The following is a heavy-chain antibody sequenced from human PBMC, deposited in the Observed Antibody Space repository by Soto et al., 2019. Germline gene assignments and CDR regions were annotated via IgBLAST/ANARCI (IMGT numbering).Heavy chain of an antibody. J-gene: IGHJ4*02. D-gene: IGHD6-19*01. Sequence: SETLSLTCTVSGGSISSGDYYWSWIRQPPGKGLEWIGYIYYSGSTYYNPSLKSRVTISVDTSKNQFSLKLSSVTAADTAVYYCARVDIAVAAIFDYWGQGTLVTVS. CDR2: IYYSGST. V-gene: IGHV4-30-4*01. CDR3: ARVDIAVAAIFDY. CDR1: GGSISSGDYY.